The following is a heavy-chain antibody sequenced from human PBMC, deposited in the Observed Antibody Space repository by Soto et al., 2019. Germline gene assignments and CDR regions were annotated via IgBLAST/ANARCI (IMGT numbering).Heavy chain of an antibody. CDR2: IWYDGSNK. CDR1: GFTFSSYG. Sequence: GGSLRLSCAASGFTFSSYGMHWVRQAPGKGLEWVAVIWYDGSNKYYADSVKGRFTISRDNSKNTLYLQMNSLRAEDTAVYYCARELNLYSYGYHDAFDIWGQGTMVTVSS. V-gene: IGHV3-33*01. J-gene: IGHJ3*02. CDR3: ARELNLYSYGYHDAFDI. D-gene: IGHD5-18*01.